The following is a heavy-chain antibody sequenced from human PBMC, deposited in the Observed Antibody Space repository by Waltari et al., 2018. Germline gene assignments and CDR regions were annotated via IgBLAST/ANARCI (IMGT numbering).Heavy chain of an antibody. Sequence: QVQLVQSGAEGKKPGAAVKVSCKVSGYTHPELSMHWVRQAAGKGLEWMGGVDPAECETIYAQKFQCRVTMTEDPSTDTDYMELSSLISEDTAASYGAAGYCSGGSCYGSFDYWGQGTLVTVSS. J-gene: IGHJ4*02. CDR1: GYTHPELS. CDR3: AAGYCSGGSCYGSFDY. V-gene: IGHV1-24*01. CDR2: VDPAECET. D-gene: IGHD2-15*01.